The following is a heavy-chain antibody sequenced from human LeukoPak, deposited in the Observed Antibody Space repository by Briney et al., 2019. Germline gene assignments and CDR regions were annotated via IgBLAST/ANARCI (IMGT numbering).Heavy chain of an antibody. D-gene: IGHD5-24*01. Sequence: SETLSLTCTVSGGSISSSSYYWGWIRQPPGKGLEWIGSIYYSGSTYYNPSLKSRVTISEDTSKNQFSLKLSSVTAADTAVYYCASFGRDGYNHHIDYWGQGTLVTVSS. CDR3: ASFGRDGYNHHIDY. J-gene: IGHJ4*02. CDR2: IYYSGST. CDR1: GGSISSSSYY. V-gene: IGHV4-39*07.